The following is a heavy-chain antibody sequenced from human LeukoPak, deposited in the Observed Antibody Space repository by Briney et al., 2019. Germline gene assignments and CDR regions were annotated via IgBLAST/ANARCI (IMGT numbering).Heavy chain of an antibody. CDR1: GGSISSGSYY. V-gene: IGHV4-61*02. D-gene: IGHD6-13*01. CDR3: ARSTAGYFDY. Sequence: PSQTLSLPCTVSGGSISSGSYYWSWIRQPAGKGLEWIGRIFTSGSINYNPSLKSRVTISVDTSKNQFSLKLSSVTAADTAVYYCARSTAGYFDYWGQGTLVTVSS. CDR2: IFTSGSI. J-gene: IGHJ4*02.